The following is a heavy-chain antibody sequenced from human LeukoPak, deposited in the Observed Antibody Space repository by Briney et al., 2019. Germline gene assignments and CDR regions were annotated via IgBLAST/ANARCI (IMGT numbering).Heavy chain of an antibody. CDR1: GGSFSGYY. D-gene: IGHD3-9*01. J-gene: IGHJ4*02. CDR3: ARAHYDILTGPEY. CDR2: INHSGST. V-gene: IGHV4-34*01. Sequence: LETLSLTCAVYGGSFSGYYWSWIRQPPGKGLEWIGEINHSGSTNYNPSLKSRVTISVDTSKNQFSLKLSSVTAADTAVYYCARAHYDILTGPEYWGQGTLGTVSS.